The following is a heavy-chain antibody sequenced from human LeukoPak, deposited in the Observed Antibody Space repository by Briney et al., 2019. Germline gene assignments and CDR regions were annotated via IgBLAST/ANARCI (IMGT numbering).Heavy chain of an antibody. V-gene: IGHV1-69*06. CDR2: IIPIFGTA. Sequence: SVKVSCKASGYTFTSYAMNWVRQAPGQGLEWMGGIIPIFGTANYAQKFQGRVTITADKSTSTAYMELSSLRSEDTAVYYCARTRVGYYYYYMDVWGKGTTVTISS. D-gene: IGHD4-23*01. CDR3: ARTRVGYYYYYMDV. CDR1: GYTFTSYA. J-gene: IGHJ6*03.